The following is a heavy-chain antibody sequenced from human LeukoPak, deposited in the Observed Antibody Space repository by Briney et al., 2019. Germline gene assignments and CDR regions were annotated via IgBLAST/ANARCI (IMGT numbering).Heavy chain of an antibody. CDR3: AKHYYGSGLNFRSPIS. CDR2: ISSDGSNK. V-gene: IGHV3-30*18. Sequence: GGSLRLSCVASGFTFSDYGMHWVRQAPGKGLEWVALISSDGSNKYYTDSVKGRFTISKDNSKSTLFLQMNGLRAEDTAVYYCAKHYYGSGLNFRSPISWGRGTLVTVSS. CDR1: GFTFSDYG. D-gene: IGHD3-10*01. J-gene: IGHJ1*01.